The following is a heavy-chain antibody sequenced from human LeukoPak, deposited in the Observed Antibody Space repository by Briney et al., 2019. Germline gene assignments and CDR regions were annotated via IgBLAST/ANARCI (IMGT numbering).Heavy chain of an antibody. CDR1: GYTFTSYY. J-gene: IGHJ6*03. V-gene: IGHV1-46*01. D-gene: IGHD2-2*02. Sequence: ASVKVSCKASGYTFTSYYMHWVRQAPGQGLEWMGIINPSGGSTSYAQKFQGRVTMTGDMSTSTVYMELSSPRSEDTAVYYCARGQLLYGVDYYYMDVWGKGTTVTVSS. CDR2: INPSGGST. CDR3: ARGQLLYGVDYYYMDV.